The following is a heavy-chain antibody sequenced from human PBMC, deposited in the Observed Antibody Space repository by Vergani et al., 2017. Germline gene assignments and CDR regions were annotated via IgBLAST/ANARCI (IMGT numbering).Heavy chain of an antibody. CDR3: ARDVLVSCRYCSSTSCYYGFDP. J-gene: IGHJ5*02. V-gene: IGHV6-1*01. D-gene: IGHD2-2*01. CDR2: PYYRSKWYN. CDR1: GESVSSNSAA. Sequence: QVQLQQSGPGLVKPSQTLSLTCAIPGESVSSNSAAWNWIRQSPSRGLEWLGRPYYRSKWYNDYAVSVKSRITINPDTSKNQFSLQLNSVTPEDTAVYYCARDVLVSCRYCSSTSCYYGFDPWGQGTLVTVSS.